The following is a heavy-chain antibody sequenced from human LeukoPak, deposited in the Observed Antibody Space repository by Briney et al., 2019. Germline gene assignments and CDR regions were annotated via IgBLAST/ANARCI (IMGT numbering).Heavy chain of an antibody. CDR2: ISGSGGST. J-gene: IGHJ4*02. D-gene: IGHD3-10*01. CDR1: GFTFSSDA. V-gene: IGHV3-23*01. Sequence: PGGSLRLACAASGFTFSSDAMSWVRQAPGKGLEWVSAISGSGGSTYYADSVKGRFTISRDNSKNTLYLQMNSLRAEDTAVYYCAKGSQGSGSYYNNYYFDYWGQGTLVTVSS. CDR3: AKGSQGSGSYYNNYYFDY.